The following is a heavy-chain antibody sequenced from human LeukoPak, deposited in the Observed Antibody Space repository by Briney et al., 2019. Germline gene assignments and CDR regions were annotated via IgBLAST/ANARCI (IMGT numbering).Heavy chain of an antibody. CDR3: ARARDSPRRFLENWFDP. V-gene: IGHV1-69*13. Sequence: ASVKVSCKASGGTFSSYAISWVRQAPGQGLEWMGGIIPIFGTANYAQKVQGRVTITADESTSTAYMELSSLRSEDTAVYYCARARDSPRRFLENWFDPWGQGTLVTVSS. CDR1: GGTFSSYA. D-gene: IGHD3-3*01. CDR2: IIPIFGTA. J-gene: IGHJ5*02.